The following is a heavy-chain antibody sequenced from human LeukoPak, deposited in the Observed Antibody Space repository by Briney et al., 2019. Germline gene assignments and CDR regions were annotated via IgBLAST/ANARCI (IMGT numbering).Heavy chain of an antibody. CDR1: GFTFNYYW. Sequence: GGSLSLSCAASGFTFNYYWMSWVRQTPGKGLEWLANIKPDGSEKYYVDSVKGRFTISRDNAKNSLYLQMNSLRAEDTAVYYCARDSKKLWSPITNWYFDLWGRGTLVTVSS. D-gene: IGHD5-18*01. CDR3: ARDSKKLWSPITNWYFDL. J-gene: IGHJ2*01. V-gene: IGHV3-7*01. CDR2: IKPDGSEK.